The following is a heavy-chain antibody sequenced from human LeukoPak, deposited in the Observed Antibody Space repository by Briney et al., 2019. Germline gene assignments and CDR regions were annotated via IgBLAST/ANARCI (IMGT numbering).Heavy chain of an antibody. CDR2: IIPIFGTA. CDR3: ARVIAAAGTGNYYYMDV. J-gene: IGHJ6*03. D-gene: IGHD6-13*01. Sequence: SSVKVSCKASGGTFSSYAISWVRQAPGQGLEWMGGIIPIFGTANYAQKFQGRVTITTDESTSTAYMELSSLRSEDTAVYYCARVIAAAGTGNYYYMDVWGKGTTVTVSS. V-gene: IGHV1-69*05. CDR1: GGTFSSYA.